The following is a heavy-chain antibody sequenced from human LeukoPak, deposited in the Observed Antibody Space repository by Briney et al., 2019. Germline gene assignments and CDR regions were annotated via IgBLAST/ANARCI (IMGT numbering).Heavy chain of an antibody. V-gene: IGHV1-69*05. D-gene: IGHD4-17*01. CDR1: GGTFSSYA. J-gene: IGHJ4*02. CDR3: ARDGYGGYVAHFDY. Sequence: SVKVSCKASGGTFSSYAIGWVRQAPGPGLEWMGRIIPIYGTANYAQKFQGKDTITTDESTSTAYMELSSLRSEDTAVYYCARDGYGGYVAHFDYWGQGTLVTVSA. CDR2: IIPIYGTA.